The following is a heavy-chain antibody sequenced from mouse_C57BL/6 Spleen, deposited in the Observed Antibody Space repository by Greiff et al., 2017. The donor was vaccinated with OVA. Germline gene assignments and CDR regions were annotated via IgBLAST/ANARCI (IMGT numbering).Heavy chain of an antibody. CDR1: GYTFTSYG. J-gene: IGHJ3*01. V-gene: IGHV1-58*01. CDR2: LYIGNGYT. CDR3: ARSGRDYYGSSFAY. Sequence: EVQLQESGAELVRPVSSVKMSCKTSGYTFTSYGINWVKPRPGQGLEWFGYLYIGNGYTEYNEKFKGKATLTSDTSSSTAYMPLSSLTSEDSAIYFCARSGRDYYGSSFAYWGQGTLVTVSA. D-gene: IGHD1-1*01.